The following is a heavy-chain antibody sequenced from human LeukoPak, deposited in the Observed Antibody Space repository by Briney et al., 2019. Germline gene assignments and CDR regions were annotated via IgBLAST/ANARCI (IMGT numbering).Heavy chain of an antibody. CDR1: GFTFRSFG. CDR3: ARDVTVSTSPYYYHYGMDV. CDR2: ISYDGANE. D-gene: IGHD4-17*01. V-gene: IGHV3-30*03. Sequence: PGGSLRLSCAATGFTFRSFGMHWLRQAPGKGLEWVAVISYDGANEYYADSVKGRFTISRDNSKNMLFLQMNSLRAEDTALYYCARDVTVSTSPYYYHYGMDVWGQGTTVTVSS. J-gene: IGHJ6*02.